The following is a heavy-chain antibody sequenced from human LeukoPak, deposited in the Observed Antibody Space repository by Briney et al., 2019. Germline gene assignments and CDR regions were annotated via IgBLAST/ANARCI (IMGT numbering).Heavy chain of an antibody. CDR1: GYTFTGYY. CDR2: INPNSGGT. Sequence: GASVTVSFKASGYTFTGYYIHWVRQAPGQGLEWMGRINPNSGGTDYAQKFQGRVTMTRDTSINTAYMELSRLRSDDTAVYYCARDRAMDYWGQGTLVTVSS. CDR3: ARDRAMDY. V-gene: IGHV1-2*06. J-gene: IGHJ4*02.